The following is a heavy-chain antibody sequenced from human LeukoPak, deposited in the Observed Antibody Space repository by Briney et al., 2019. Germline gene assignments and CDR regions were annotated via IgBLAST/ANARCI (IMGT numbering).Heavy chain of an antibody. CDR1: GFTFSSYG. J-gene: IGHJ4*02. D-gene: IGHD2-21*01. Sequence: GRSLRLSCAASGFTFSSYGMHWVRQAPGKGLEWVAVIWYDGSNKYYADSVKGRFTISRDNSKNTLYLQMNSLRAEDTAVYYCARDPLGDSTYYFDYWGQGTLVTVSS. CDR3: ARDPLGDSTYYFDY. CDR2: IWYDGSNK. V-gene: IGHV3-30*19.